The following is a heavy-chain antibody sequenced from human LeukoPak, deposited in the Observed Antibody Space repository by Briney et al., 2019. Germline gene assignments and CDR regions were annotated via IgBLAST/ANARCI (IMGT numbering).Heavy chain of an antibody. CDR3: AELGSGPRPDDAFDI. Sequence: GGSLRLSCAASGFTFSSYWMHWVRQAPGKGLVWVSRINSDGSSTSYADSVKGRFTISRDNSKNTLYLQMNSLRAEDTAVYYCAELGSGPRPDDAFDIWGQGTMVTVSS. CDR1: GFTFSSYW. CDR2: INSDGSST. D-gene: IGHD3-16*01. V-gene: IGHV3-74*01. J-gene: IGHJ3*02.